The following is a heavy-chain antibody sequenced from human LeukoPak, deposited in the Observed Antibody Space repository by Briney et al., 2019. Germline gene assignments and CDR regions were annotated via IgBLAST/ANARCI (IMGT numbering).Heavy chain of an antibody. CDR3: ARGVVYYSYEMDV. CDR2: TYSDGNT. J-gene: IGHJ6*02. D-gene: IGHD3-3*01. CDR1: GFNLNNDY. Sequence: PGGSLRLSCAASGFNLNNDYMTWVRQAPGRGLEWVSVTYSDGNTYYADSVRGRFTISRDKSTNTLYLQMNSLRAEDTAVYYCARGVVYYSYEMDVWGQGTTITVSS. V-gene: IGHV3-66*01.